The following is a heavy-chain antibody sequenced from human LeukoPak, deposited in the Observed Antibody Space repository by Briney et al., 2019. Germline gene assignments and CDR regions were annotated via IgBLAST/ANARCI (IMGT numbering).Heavy chain of an antibody. Sequence: GGSLRLSCAASGFTFSSYAMSWVRQAPGKGLEWVSAISGSGGSTYYADSVKGRFTISRVNSKNTLYLQMNSLRAEDTAVYYCAKDPHGEYAVGNYYFPQLGFDYWGQGTLVTVSS. D-gene: IGHD3-10*01. V-gene: IGHV3-23*01. CDR1: GFTFSSYA. J-gene: IGHJ4*02. CDR3: AKDPHGEYAVGNYYFPQLGFDY. CDR2: ISGSGGST.